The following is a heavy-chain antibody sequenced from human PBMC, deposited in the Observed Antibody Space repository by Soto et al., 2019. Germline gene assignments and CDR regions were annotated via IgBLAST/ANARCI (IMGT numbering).Heavy chain of an antibody. CDR1: GYTFTSYD. Sequence: QVQLVQSGAEVKKPGASVKVSCKASGYTFTSYDINWVRQATGQGLEWMGWMNPNSGNTGYAQKFQGRVTMTRNTSISTAYMELSSLRSEDTAVYYCASPNLLLREYYYYGMDVWGQGTTVTVSS. J-gene: IGHJ6*02. CDR2: MNPNSGNT. CDR3: ASPNLLLREYYYYGMDV. V-gene: IGHV1-8*01.